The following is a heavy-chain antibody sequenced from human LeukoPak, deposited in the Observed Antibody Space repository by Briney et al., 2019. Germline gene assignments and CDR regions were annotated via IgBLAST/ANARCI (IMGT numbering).Heavy chain of an antibody. CDR2: INHSGST. Sequence: SETLSLTCAVSGGSFSGYYWSWIRQPPGKGVEWIGEINHSGSTNYNPSLKSRDTISVDTSRNQFSLKLSSVTAADTAVYYCARGQSRITMTRGAFDIWGQGTMVTVSS. J-gene: IGHJ3*02. CDR1: GGSFSGYY. CDR3: ARGQSRITMTRGAFDI. V-gene: IGHV4-34*01. D-gene: IGHD3-22*01.